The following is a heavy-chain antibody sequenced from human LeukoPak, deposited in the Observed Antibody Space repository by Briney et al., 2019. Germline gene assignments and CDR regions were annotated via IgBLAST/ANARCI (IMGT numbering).Heavy chain of an antibody. CDR3: AREAIAADGRAFDY. V-gene: IGHV4-4*07. CDR1: GGSISSYY. D-gene: IGHD6-13*01. CDR2: IYSSGST. J-gene: IGHJ4*02. Sequence: SETLSLTCTVSGGSISSYYWSWIRQPAGKGRDGIGRIYSSGSTNYNPSLRSRVTMSVDTSKSQFSLKLTSVTAADTAVYYCAREAIAADGRAFDYWGQGTLVTVSS.